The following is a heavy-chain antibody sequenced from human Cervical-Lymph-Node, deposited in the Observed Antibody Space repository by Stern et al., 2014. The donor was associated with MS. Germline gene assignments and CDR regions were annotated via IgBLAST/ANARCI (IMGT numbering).Heavy chain of an antibody. CDR1: GDSISRRSYY. J-gene: IGHJ4*02. V-gene: IGHV4-61*01. CDR2: IYYGGST. D-gene: IGHD2-2*01. Sequence: QVQLQESGPGLVKPSETLSLTCTVSGDSISRRSYYWSWIRQPTGKGLEWIGFIYYGGSTKYNRSVNSRVTILQDSSKNQISLKLNSVTAADSAVYYCARDGYSSTEYYLEYWGQGILVTVSS. CDR3: ARDGYSSTEYYLEY.